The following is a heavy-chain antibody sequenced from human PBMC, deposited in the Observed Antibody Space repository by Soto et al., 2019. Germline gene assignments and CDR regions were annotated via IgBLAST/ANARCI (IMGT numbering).Heavy chain of an antibody. CDR3: ARRYSTSCLDY. CDR2: ISYDGSNK. V-gene: IGHV3-30-3*01. D-gene: IGHD2-2*01. CDR1: GVTCCDYA. J-gene: IGHJ4*02. Sequence: QVQLVESGGGVVQPGRSLRLSCAASGVTCCDYAMHWVRQAPGKGLEWLTVISYDGSNKYYADSVKGRFTISRDNSKNTLYLQMNSLRAEDTAVHYCARRYSTSCLDYWGQGTLVTVSS.